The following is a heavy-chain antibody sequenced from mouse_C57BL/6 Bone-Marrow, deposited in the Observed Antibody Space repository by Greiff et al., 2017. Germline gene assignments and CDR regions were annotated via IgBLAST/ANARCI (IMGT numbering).Heavy chain of an antibody. CDR3: ASRYYGSRWYFDV. CDR1: GFNIKNTY. CDR2: IDPANGNT. J-gene: IGHJ1*03. D-gene: IGHD1-1*01. V-gene: IGHV14-3*01. Sequence: VQLQQSVAELVRPGASVKLSCTASGFNIKNTYMHWVKQRPEQGLEWIGRIDPANGNTKFAPKFQGKGTITAETSSNTAYLQLSSLTSEDTAIYYRASRYYGSRWYFDVWGTGTTVTVSS.